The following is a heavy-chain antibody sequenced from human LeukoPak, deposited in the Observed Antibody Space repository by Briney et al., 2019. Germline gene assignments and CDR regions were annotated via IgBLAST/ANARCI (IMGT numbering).Heavy chain of an antibody. D-gene: IGHD2-8*01. CDR3: ARDLVIVRDTNGLCPLDY. CDR2: ISGSSSYI. CDR1: GFTFSNYA. J-gene: IGHJ4*02. Sequence: GGSLRLSCAASGFTFSNYAMSWVRQAPGKGLEWVSSISGSSSYIYYADSVKGRFTISRDNAKNSLYLQMNSLRAEDTAVYYCARDLVIVRDTNGLCPLDYWGQGTLVTVSS. V-gene: IGHV3-21*01.